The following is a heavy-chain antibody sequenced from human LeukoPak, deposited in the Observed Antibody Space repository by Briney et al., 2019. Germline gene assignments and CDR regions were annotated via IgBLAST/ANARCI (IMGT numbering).Heavy chain of an antibody. CDR1: GFTFSSYW. CDR2: IKQDGTEK. D-gene: IGHD6-13*01. V-gene: IGHV3-7*03. J-gene: IGHJ4*02. CDR3: ARGPLIAAAGTW. Sequence: PGGSLRLSCAASGFTFSSYWMSWVRQAPGKGLEWVANIKQDGTEKAYVDSVRGRFTISGDNAKNSLFLQMNSLRAEDTAVYYCARGPLIAAAGTWWGQGTLVTVSS.